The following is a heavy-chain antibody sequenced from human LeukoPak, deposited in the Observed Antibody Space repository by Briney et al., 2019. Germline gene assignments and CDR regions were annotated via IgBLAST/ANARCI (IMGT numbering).Heavy chain of an antibody. D-gene: IGHD4-11*01. CDR3: TTEFPPLSDSNSYDAFDI. CDR1: GFTFTNAW. Sequence: GGSLRLSCEASGFTFTNAWMNWVRQAPGKGLEWVGRIKGKTDGGTTDYAAPVKGRFIISRDDSKNTLSLQMNSLKTEDTAVYYCTTEFPPLSDSNSYDAFDIWGQGTMVTVSS. J-gene: IGHJ3*02. CDR2: IKGKTDGGTT. V-gene: IGHV3-15*01.